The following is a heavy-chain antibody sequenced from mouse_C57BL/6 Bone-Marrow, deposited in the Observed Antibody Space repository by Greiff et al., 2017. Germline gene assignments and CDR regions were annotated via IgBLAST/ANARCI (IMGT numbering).Heavy chain of an antibody. J-gene: IGHJ3*01. CDR3: ARDPYDYGSSLFAY. Sequence: EVMLVASGGGLVKPGGSLKLSCAASGFTFSSYAMSWVRQTPEKRLEWVATISDGGSYTYYPDNVKGRFTISRDNAKNNLYLQMSHLKSEDTAMYYCARDPYDYGSSLFAYWGQGTLVTVSA. CDR2: ISDGGSYT. CDR1: GFTFSSYA. D-gene: IGHD1-1*01. V-gene: IGHV5-4*01.